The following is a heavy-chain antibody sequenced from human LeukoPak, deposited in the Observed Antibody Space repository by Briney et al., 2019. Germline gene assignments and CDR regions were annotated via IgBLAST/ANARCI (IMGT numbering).Heavy chain of an antibody. D-gene: IGHD3-10*01. CDR2: IYYSGST. CDR3: AIFYGSGTYYFDY. CDR1: GGSISSGDYY. J-gene: IGHJ4*02. V-gene: IGHV4-30-4*08. Sequence: PSETLSLTCTVSGGSISSGDYYWSWIRQPPGKGLEWIGYIYYSGSTYYNPSLKSRVTISVDTSKNQFSLKLSSVTAADTAVYYCAIFYGSGTYYFDYWGQGTLVTVSS.